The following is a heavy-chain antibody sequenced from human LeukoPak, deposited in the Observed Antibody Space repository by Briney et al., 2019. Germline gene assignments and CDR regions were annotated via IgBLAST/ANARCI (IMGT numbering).Heavy chain of an antibody. CDR2: MNPNSGNT. J-gene: IGHJ6*03. CDR1: GYTFTSCD. CDR3: ARGRYYYMDV. V-gene: IGHV1-8*03. Sequence: ASVKVSCKASGYTFTSCDINWVRQATGQGLEWMGWMNPNSGNTGYAQEFQGRVTITRNTSISTAYMELSSLRSEDTAVYYCARGRYYYMDVWGKGTTVTVSS.